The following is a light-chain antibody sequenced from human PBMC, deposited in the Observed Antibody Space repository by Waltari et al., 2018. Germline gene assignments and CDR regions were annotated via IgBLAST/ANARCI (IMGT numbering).Light chain of an antibody. CDR3: QQYDDWPPWT. CDR1: QSVGTN. V-gene: IGKV3-15*01. CDR2: GAA. J-gene: IGKJ1*01. Sequence: VMTQSPATLSVSPGERATLYCRASQSVGTNLAWYQQKPGQGPRFLIYGAATRAAGVPARFIASGSGTEFTLTISSLQSDDFAVYYCQQYDDWPPWTFGQGTKVEIK.